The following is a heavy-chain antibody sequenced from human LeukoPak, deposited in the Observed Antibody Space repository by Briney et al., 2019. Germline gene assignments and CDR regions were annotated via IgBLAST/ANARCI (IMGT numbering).Heavy chain of an antibody. J-gene: IGHJ5*02. CDR3: ARGSSGYSYGNWFDP. CDR1: GDSINSGSYY. Sequence: PSETLSLTCTVSGDSINSGSYYWSWIRQPAGKGLEWIGYIYYSGSTNYNPSLKSRVTISVDTSKNQFSLKLSSVTAADTAVYYCARGSSGYSYGNWFDPWGQGTLVTVSS. V-gene: IGHV4-61*10. D-gene: IGHD5-18*01. CDR2: IYYSGST.